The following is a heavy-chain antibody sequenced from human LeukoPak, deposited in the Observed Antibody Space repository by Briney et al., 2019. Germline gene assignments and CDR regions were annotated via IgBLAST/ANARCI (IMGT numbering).Heavy chain of an antibody. Sequence: GGSLRLSCTTSGFTFSSYAMTWVRQAPGKGLEWVSVISFSDDTTYYADSVKGRFTVSRDNSKNTLYLQMDSLRAEDTAIYYCAEPFSSSWYAPYDYWGQGTPVTVSS. J-gene: IGHJ4*02. D-gene: IGHD6-13*01. CDR1: GFTFSSYA. CDR2: ISFSDDTT. CDR3: AEPFSSSWYAPYDY. V-gene: IGHV3-23*01.